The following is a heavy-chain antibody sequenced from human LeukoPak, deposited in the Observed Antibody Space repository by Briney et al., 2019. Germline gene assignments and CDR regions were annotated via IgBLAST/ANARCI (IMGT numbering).Heavy chain of an antibody. CDR1: GFTFSRYS. CDR3: ASLFPWFDP. CDR2: ISNTSTYI. V-gene: IGHV3-21*01. Sequence: GGSLRLSCAASGFTFSRYSMNWVRQAPGKGLEWVASISNTSTYIYYADSVKGRFTISRDNAKNSLNLQMNSLRAEDTAVYYCASLFPWFDPWGQGTPVTVSS. J-gene: IGHJ5*02.